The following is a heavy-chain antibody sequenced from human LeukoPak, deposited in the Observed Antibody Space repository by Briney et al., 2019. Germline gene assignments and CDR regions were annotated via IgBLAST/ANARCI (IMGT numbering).Heavy chain of an antibody. V-gene: IGHV3-21*01. J-gene: IGHJ5*02. CDR2: ISSSSSYI. CDR1: GFTFSSYS. D-gene: IGHD2-2*01. CDR3: ARDDTAVVPAAMDGLGWFDP. Sequence: GGSLRLSCAASGFTFSSYSMNWVRQAPGKGLEWVSSISSSSSYIYYADSVKGRFTISRDNAKNSLYLQMNGLRAEDTAVYYCARDDTAVVPAAMDGLGWFDPWGQGTLVTVSS.